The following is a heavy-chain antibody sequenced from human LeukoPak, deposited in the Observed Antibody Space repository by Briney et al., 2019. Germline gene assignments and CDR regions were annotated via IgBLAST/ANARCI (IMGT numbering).Heavy chain of an antibody. V-gene: IGHV3-74*01. CDR2: INSDGIST. Sequence: PGRSLRLSCAASGFTFSSYAMHWVRHAPGKGLVWVSRINSDGISTGYADSVKGRFTVSRDNAKKTLYLQMNSLRAEDTAVYYCARDVGNFDYWGQGTLVSVSS. CDR1: GFTFSSYA. CDR3: ARDVGNFDY. J-gene: IGHJ4*02.